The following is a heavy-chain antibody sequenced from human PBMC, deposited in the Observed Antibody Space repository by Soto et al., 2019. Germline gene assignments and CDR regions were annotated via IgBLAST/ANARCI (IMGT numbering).Heavy chain of an antibody. V-gene: IGHV4-4*02. CDR3: ARKRSIEAARPFVDP. Sequence: SETLSLTCAVSGGSISSSNWWSWVRQPPGKGLEWIGEIYHSGSTNYNPSLKSRVTISVDKSKNQFSLKLSSVTAADTAVYYCARKRSIEAARPFVDPWGQGALVTDS. CDR2: IYHSGST. CDR1: GGSISSSNW. D-gene: IGHD6-13*01. J-gene: IGHJ5*02.